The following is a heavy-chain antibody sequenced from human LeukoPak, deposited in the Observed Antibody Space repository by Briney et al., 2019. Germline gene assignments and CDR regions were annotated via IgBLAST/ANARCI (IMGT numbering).Heavy chain of an antibody. CDR1: GGSFSGYY. J-gene: IGHJ4*02. CDR3: ARDRGRDGYNYRLDY. CDR2: IYYSGST. Sequence: PSETLSLTCAVYGGSFSGYYWSWIRQPPGKGLERIGYIYYSGSTNYNPSLKSRVTISVDTSKNQFSLKLSSVTAADTAVYYCARDRGRDGYNYRLDYWGQGTLVTVSS. V-gene: IGHV4-59*01. D-gene: IGHD5-24*01.